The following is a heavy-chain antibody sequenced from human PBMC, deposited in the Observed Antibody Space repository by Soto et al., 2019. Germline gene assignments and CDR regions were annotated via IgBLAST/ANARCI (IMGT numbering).Heavy chain of an antibody. J-gene: IGHJ4*02. CDR2: IYYSGST. V-gene: IGHV4-59*01. CDR1: GGSISSYY. Sequence: PSETLSLTCTVSGGSISSYYWSWIRQLPGKGLEWIGYIYYSGSTSYNPSLKSRVTISLHTTKNQFSLKLSSVTAADTAVYYCARVPVDYYDSSGSYYFDCWGQGTLVTFSS. D-gene: IGHD3-22*01. CDR3: ARVPVDYYDSSGSYYFDC.